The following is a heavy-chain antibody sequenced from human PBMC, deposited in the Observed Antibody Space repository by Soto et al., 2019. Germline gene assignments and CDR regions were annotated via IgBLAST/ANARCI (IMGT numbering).Heavy chain of an antibody. CDR3: ARDLGVGLTMIASCL. CDR2: ISAYNGNT. J-gene: IGHJ4*02. V-gene: IGHV1-18*01. D-gene: IGHD3-22*01. Sequence: QVQLVQSGAEVKKPGASVKVSCKASGYTFTSYGISWVRQAPGQGLEWMGWISAYNGNTNYAQKLQGRVTMTTVKSRSTGDTERRSGRTDGTAVYYCARDLGVGLTMIASCLWGQGTLVTVAS. CDR1: GYTFTSYG.